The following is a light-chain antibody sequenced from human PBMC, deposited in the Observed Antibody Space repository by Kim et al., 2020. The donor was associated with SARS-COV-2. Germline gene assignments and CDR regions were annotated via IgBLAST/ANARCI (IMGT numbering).Light chain of an antibody. CDR2: EVT. CDR1: SSDY. CDR3: CSYAGSNNWV. Sequence: ASGSPGQSVTISCTGTSSDYVSWYQQHPGKAPKLMIYEVTKRPSGVPGRFSGSQSGNTASLTVSGLQADDEADYYCCSYAGSNNWVFGGGTQLTVL. J-gene: IGLJ3*02. V-gene: IGLV2-8*01.